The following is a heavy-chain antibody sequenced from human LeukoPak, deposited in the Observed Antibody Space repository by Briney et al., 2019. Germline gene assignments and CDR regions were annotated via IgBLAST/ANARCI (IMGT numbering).Heavy chain of an antibody. CDR2: FKSKTDGGTT. Sequence: PGGSLRLSCAASGFTFSNAWMSWVRQAPGKGLEWVGRFKSKTDGGTTDYAAPVKGRFTISRDDSKNTLYLQMNSLKTEDTAVYYCTTSYVVVPAANNYWGQGTLVTVSS. D-gene: IGHD2-2*01. V-gene: IGHV3-15*01. CDR1: GFTFSNAW. J-gene: IGHJ4*02. CDR3: TTSYVVVPAANNY.